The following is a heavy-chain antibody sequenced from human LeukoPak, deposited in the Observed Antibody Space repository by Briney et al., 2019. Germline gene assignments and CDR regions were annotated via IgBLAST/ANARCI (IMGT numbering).Heavy chain of an antibody. Sequence: PGGSLRLSCAAPGFRFSDYWMTWVRQAPGKGLECVANIKTDGSAKYYPDSVKGRFTVSRDNAKNSLYLQMNNMRVEDTAIYYCTKDLTHDSSGWGQGTLVTVSS. V-gene: IGHV3-7*01. CDR2: IKTDGSAK. CDR1: GFRFSDYW. J-gene: IGHJ4*02. CDR3: TKDLTHDSSG. D-gene: IGHD3-22*01.